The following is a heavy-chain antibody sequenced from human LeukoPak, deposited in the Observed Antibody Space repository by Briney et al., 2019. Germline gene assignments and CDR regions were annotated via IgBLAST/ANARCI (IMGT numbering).Heavy chain of an antibody. J-gene: IGHJ4*02. CDR2: IKQDGSEK. V-gene: IGHV3-7*04. CDR1: GFTFSSYW. Sequence: GGSLRLSCAASGFTFSSYWMGWVRQAPGKGLEWVANIKQDGSEKYYVDPVKGRFTISRDNAKNSLYLQMNSLRAEDTAVYYCARVSSSRLHFDYWGQGTLVTVSS. D-gene: IGHD6-6*01. CDR3: ARVSSSRLHFDY.